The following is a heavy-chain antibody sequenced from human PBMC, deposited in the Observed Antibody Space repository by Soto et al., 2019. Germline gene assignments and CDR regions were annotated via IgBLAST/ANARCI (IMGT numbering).Heavy chain of an antibody. CDR2: INPSGGST. CDR1: GYTCTIYY. V-gene: IGHV1-46*01. Sequence: ASVKVSCKASGYTCTIYYMHCVRQAPLQWLDWMGIINPSGGSTSYAQKFQGRVTMTRDTSTSTVYMELSSLRSEDTAVYYCARVTIAARPSDAFDIWGQGTMVTVSS. CDR3: ARVTIAARPSDAFDI. J-gene: IGHJ3*02. D-gene: IGHD6-6*01.